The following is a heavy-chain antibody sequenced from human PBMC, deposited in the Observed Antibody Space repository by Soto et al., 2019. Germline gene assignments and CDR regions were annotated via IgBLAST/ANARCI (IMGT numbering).Heavy chain of an antibody. J-gene: IGHJ6*02. CDR2: IYYSGST. CDR3: ARATIFPIVVVPAALDV. CDR1: GGSISSYY. D-gene: IGHD2-2*01. Sequence: PSETLSLTXTVSGGSISSYYWSWIRQPPGKGLEWIGYIYYSGSTNYNPSLKSRVTISVDTSKNQFSLKLSSVTAADTAVYYCARATIFPIVVVPAALDVWGQGTTVTVSS. V-gene: IGHV4-59*01.